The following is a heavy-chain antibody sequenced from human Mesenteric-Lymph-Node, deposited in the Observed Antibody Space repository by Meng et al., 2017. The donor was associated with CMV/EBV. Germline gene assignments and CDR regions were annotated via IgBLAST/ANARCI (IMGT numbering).Heavy chain of an antibody. J-gene: IGHJ4*02. CDR3: AKGLSACYFDY. CDR2: FSGSGGST. V-gene: IGHV3-23*01. D-gene: IGHD3-16*02. Sequence: GGSLRLSCAASGFTFSTYAMSWVRQAPGKGLEWVSAFSGSGGSTYYADSVKGRFTISRDNSKNTLYLQMDSLRAEDTAVYYCAKGLSACYFDYWGQGTLVTVSS. CDR1: GFTFSTYA.